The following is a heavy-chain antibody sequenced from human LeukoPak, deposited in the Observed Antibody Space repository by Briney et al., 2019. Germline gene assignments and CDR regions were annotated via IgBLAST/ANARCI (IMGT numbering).Heavy chain of an antibody. V-gene: IGHV4-59*08. D-gene: IGHD6-13*01. CDR2: IYYSGST. CDR3: ARQRLAAAGSSHFDY. Sequence: SETLSLTCTVSGGSISSYHWSWIRQPPGKGLEWIGYIYYSGSTNYNPPLKSRVTISVDTSKNQFSLKLSSVTAADTAVYYCARQRLAAAGSSHFDYWGQGTLVTVSS. J-gene: IGHJ4*02. CDR1: GGSISSYH.